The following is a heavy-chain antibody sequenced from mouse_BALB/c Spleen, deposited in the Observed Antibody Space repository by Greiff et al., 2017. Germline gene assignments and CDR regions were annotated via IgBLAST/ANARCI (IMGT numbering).Heavy chain of an antibody. Sequence: VQLQQSGTVLARPGASVKMSCKASGYSFTSYWMHWVKQRPGQGLEWIGYINPSTGYTEYNQKFKDKATLTADKSSSTAYMQLSSLTSEDSAVYYCARIERLRYYFDYWGQGTTLTVSS. CDR2: INPSTGYT. D-gene: IGHD2-4*01. CDR3: ARIERLRYYFDY. V-gene: IGHV1-4*01. CDR1: GYSFTSYW. J-gene: IGHJ2*01.